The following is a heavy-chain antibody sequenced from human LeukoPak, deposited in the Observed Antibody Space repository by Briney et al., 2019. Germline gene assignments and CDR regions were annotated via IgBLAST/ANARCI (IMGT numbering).Heavy chain of an antibody. CDR1: GFTVSSNY. V-gene: IGHV3-53*01. CDR2: IYSGGST. CDR3: ARVDSSSWYAQTDY. Sequence: GGSLRLSCAASGFTVSSNYMSWVRQAPGKGLEWVSVIYSGGSTYYADSVKGRFTISRDNSKNTLYLQMNSLRAEDTAVYYCARVDSSSWYAQTDYWGQGTLVTVSS. D-gene: IGHD6-13*01. J-gene: IGHJ4*02.